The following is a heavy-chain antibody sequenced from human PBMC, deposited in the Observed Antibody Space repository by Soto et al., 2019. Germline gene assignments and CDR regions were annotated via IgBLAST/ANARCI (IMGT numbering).Heavy chain of an antibody. CDR1: GYTLTTYG. CDR3: ARFYASGSYTYDY. CDR2: ISAYNGNT. V-gene: IGHV1-18*01. D-gene: IGHD3-10*01. J-gene: IGHJ4*02. Sequence: GASVKVSCKASGYTLTTYGISWVRQAPGQGLEWMGWISAYNGNTNYAQNLQGRVTMTTDTSTSTAYMELRSLRSDDTAVYYCARFYASGSYTYDYWGQGTLVTVSS.